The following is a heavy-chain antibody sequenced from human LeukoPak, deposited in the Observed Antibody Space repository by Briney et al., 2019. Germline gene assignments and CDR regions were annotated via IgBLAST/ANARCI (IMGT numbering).Heavy chain of an antibody. V-gene: IGHV3-21*01. D-gene: IGHD2-2*01. CDR3: ARDWYCSSTSCPLDY. J-gene: IGHJ4*02. CDR1: GFTFSSYS. CDR2: ISSSSSYI. Sequence: GGSLSLSCAASGFTFSSYSMNWVRQAPGKGLEWVSSISSSSSYIYYADSVKGRFTISRDNAKNSLYLQMNSLRDEDTAVYYCARDWYCSSTSCPLDYWGQGTLVTVSS.